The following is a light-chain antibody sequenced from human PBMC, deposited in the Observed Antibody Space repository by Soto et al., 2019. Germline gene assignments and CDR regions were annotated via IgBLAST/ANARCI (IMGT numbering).Light chain of an antibody. CDR3: MQALQTPT. CDR2: LGS. J-gene: IGKJ1*01. Sequence: DIVMTQSPLSLPVTPGEPASISCWSSQSLLHSNGYNYLDWYLQKPGQSPQLLIYLGSNRASGVPDRFSGSGSGTDFTLKISRVEAEDVGVYYCMQALQTPTFGQGTKVDI. V-gene: IGKV2-28*01. CDR1: QSLLHSNGYNY.